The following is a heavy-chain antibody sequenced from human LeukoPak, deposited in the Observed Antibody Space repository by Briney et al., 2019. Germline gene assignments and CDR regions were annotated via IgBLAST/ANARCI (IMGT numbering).Heavy chain of an antibody. J-gene: IGHJ4*02. V-gene: IGHV3-23*01. CDR1: GFTFSTYA. D-gene: IGHD2-21*01. CDR2: INVSGGST. Sequence: PGGSLRLSCAASGFTFSTYAMSWVRQAPGKGLEWVSTINVSGGSTYYADSVKGRFTISRDNSKNTLNLQMNSLRAEDAAVYYCARGYSSDNWGQGTLVTVSS. CDR3: ARGYSSDN.